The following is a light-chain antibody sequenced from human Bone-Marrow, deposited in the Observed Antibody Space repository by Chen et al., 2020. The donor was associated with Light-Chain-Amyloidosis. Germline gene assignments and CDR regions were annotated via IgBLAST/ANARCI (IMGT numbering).Light chain of an antibody. CDR2: GET. J-gene: IGLJ2*01. CDR3: QVWVSGNGRSFVV. V-gene: IGLV3-21*03. CDR1: NIGNKG. Sequence: SYVLTQPPSVSVAPGKTATITCGGDNIGNKGVHWYQQKPGQAPVLVVYGETDRPSGIPDRFTGAKSGDTAALTISRVEAGDEADYYCQVWVSGNGRSFVVFGGGTRLTVL.